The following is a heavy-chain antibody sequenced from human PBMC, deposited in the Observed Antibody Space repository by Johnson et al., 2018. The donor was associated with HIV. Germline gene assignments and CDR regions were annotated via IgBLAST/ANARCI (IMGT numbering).Heavy chain of an antibody. V-gene: IGHV3-15*01. D-gene: IGHD3-22*01. CDR1: GFTFSSYA. J-gene: IGHJ3*02. CDR2: IKSRTDDGTT. Sequence: EVQLVESGGGVVRPGRSLRLSCAAFGFTFSSYAMHWVRQAPGKGLEWVAHIKSRTDDGTTNYAAPLKGRFTISRDDSKNMLHLQMNSLKTEDTAIYYCNTITRSDYYDSSGHLYDAFDIWGQGTMVTVAS. CDR3: NTITRSDYYDSSGHLYDAFDI.